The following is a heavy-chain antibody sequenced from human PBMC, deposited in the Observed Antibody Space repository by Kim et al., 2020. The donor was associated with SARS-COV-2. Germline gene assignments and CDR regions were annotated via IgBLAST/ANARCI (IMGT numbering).Heavy chain of an antibody. J-gene: IGHJ3*02. V-gene: IGHV3-74*01. CDR1: GFTFSSYW. D-gene: IGHD1-1*01. CDR3: ATGDSHAFDI. CDR2: ISSCGRNT. Sequence: GGSLRLSFAASGFTFSSYWMLWVRQVPGKGLVWVSRISSCGRNTSDAGSGKVRFTISRDNAKNTLYMKMKSLSDEDTAVYYCATGDSHAFDIWGQGTMVTVSS.